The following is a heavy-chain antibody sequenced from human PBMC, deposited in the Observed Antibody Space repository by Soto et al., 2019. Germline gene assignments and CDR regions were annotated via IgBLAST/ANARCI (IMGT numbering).Heavy chain of an antibody. CDR1: GYSISSGYY. V-gene: IGHV4-38-2*01. CDR3: ASPDFNWNFDY. CDR2: IYSSGST. D-gene: IGHD1-1*01. Sequence: SETLSLTCAVSGYSISSGYYWGWIRQSPWKGLELIGYIYSSGSTYYNPSLESRLTISVDASKKQFSLKLSSVTAADTAVYYCASPDFNWNFDYWGQGTLVTVSS. J-gene: IGHJ4*02.